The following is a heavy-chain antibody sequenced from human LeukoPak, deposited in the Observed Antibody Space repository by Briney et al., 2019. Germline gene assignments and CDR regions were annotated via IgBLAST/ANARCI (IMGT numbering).Heavy chain of an antibody. CDR3: ARGLTFGGVIPRGY. J-gene: IGHJ4*02. V-gene: IGHV3-48*03. Sequence: GGSLRLSCAASGFTFSSYEMNWVRQAPGKGLEWVSYISSSGSTIYYADSVKGRFTISRDNAKNSLYLQMNSLRAEDTAVYYCARGLTFGGVIPRGYWGQGTLVTVYS. CDR2: ISSSGSTI. CDR1: GFTFSSYE. D-gene: IGHD3-16*02.